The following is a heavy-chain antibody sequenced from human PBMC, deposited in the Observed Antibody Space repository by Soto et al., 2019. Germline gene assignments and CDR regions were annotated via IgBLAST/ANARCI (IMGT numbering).Heavy chain of an antibody. Sequence: ASVKVSCKASGYIFVNYGIAWVRQAPGQRLEWMGWINAGNGNTKYSQKFQGRVTITRDTSASTAYMELSSLRSEDTAVYYCARAVAVAADFDYWGQGTLVTVSS. V-gene: IGHV1-3*01. D-gene: IGHD6-19*01. CDR3: ARAVAVAADFDY. CDR1: GYIFVNYG. CDR2: INAGNGNT. J-gene: IGHJ4*02.